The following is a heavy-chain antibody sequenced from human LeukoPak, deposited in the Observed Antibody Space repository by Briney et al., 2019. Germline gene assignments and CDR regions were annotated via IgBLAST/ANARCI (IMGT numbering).Heavy chain of an antibody. D-gene: IGHD3-22*01. CDR2: ISAYNGNT. CDR1: GYTFTSYG. Sequence: ASVKVSCKASGYTFTSYGISWVRQAPGQGLEWMGWISAYNGNTNYAQKLQGRVTMTTDTSTSTAYMELRSLRSDDTAVYSGATTAYYDSSGFTGYFQHWGQGTLVTVSS. J-gene: IGHJ1*01. V-gene: IGHV1-18*01. CDR3: ATTAYYDSSGFTGYFQH.